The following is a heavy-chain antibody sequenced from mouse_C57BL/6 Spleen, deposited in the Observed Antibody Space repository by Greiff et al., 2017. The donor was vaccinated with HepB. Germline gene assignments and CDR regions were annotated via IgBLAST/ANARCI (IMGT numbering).Heavy chain of an antibody. D-gene: IGHD4-1*01. Sequence: DVKLQQSGPGLVKPSQSLSPTCSVTGYSITSGYYWNWIRQFPGNKLEWMGYISYDGSNNYNPSLKNRISITRDTSKNQFFLKLNSVTTEDTATYYCASWDFAWFAYWGQGTLVTVSA. CDR2: ISYDGSN. J-gene: IGHJ3*01. V-gene: IGHV3-6*01. CDR3: ASWDFAWFAY. CDR1: GYSITSGYY.